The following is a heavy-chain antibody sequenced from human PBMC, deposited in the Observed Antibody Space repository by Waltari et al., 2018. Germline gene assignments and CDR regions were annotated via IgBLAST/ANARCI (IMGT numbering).Heavy chain of an antibody. Sequence: EVQLVESGGGLVQPGGSLNLHCAASGFTFSRSSMNWVRQAPGKGLEWVSHIGPGGSNIGYADSVKGRITISRDNAQNSLYLIINSLTDEDTAVYYCARDQDWAFDYWGRGTLVTVSS. J-gene: IGHJ4*02. V-gene: IGHV3-48*02. CDR3: ARDQDWAFDY. D-gene: IGHD2-21*01. CDR2: IGPGGSNI. CDR1: GFTFSRSS.